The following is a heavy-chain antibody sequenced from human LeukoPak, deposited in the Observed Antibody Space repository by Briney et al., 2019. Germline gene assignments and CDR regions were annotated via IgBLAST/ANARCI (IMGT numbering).Heavy chain of an antibody. CDR1: GFTFSTFA. J-gene: IGHJ4*02. Sequence: GGSLRLSCAVSGFTFSTFAMNWVRQAPGKGLEWVSSLSDSAVSSYYADSVKGRFTISRDNSKNTLYLQMNSLRAEDTAVYYCAKDPYRDGYNLFDYWGQGTLVTVSS. D-gene: IGHD5-24*01. CDR3: AKDPYRDGYNLFDY. V-gene: IGHV3-23*01. CDR2: LSDSAVSS.